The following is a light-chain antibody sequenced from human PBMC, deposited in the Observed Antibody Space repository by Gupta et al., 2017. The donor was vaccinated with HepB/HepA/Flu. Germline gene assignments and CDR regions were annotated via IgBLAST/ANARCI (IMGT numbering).Light chain of an antibody. CDR2: DVS. Sequence: QSALTQPASVSGSPGQSITIYCTGSSSDIGAHNYVSWYQQHPGQAPRLMIDDVSGRPSVVSVRFSGSKSGNTASLTISGLRTEDEAFYYCSSYTTTSPVAFGGGTKVTVL. CDR3: SSYTTTSPVA. V-gene: IGLV2-14*03. J-gene: IGLJ2*01. CDR1: SSDIGAHNY.